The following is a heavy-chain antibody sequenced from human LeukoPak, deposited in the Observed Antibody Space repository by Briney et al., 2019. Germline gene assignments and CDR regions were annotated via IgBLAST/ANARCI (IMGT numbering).Heavy chain of an antibody. D-gene: IGHD6-6*01. CDR2: IRYDGSNK. J-gene: IGHJ4*02. V-gene: IGHV3-30*02. Sequence: PGGSLRLSCAASGFTSSSYGMHWVRQPQGKWLEWVAFIRYDGSNKYYADSVKGRFTISRDNSKNTLYLQMNSLRAEDTAVYYCAKDSSIAARLGYYFDYWGQGTLVTVSS. CDR3: AKDSSIAARLGYYFDY. CDR1: GFTSSSYG.